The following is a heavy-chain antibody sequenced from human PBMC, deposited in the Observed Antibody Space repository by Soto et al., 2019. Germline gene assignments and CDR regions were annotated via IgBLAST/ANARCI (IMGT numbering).Heavy chain of an antibody. CDR3: ARVWTTVTNWFDP. V-gene: IGHV4-4*02. Sequence: SETLSLTCAVGGGTISSSNSWSWVRQPPGKGLEWIGEIYHSGSTNYNPSLKSRVTISVDKSKNQFSLKLSSVTAADTAVYYCARVWTTVTNWFDPWGQGTLVTVSS. J-gene: IGHJ5*02. D-gene: IGHD4-17*01. CDR2: IYHSGST. CDR1: GGTISSSNS.